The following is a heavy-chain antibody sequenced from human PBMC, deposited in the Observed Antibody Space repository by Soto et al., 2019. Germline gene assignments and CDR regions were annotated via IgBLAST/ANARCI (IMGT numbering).Heavy chain of an antibody. V-gene: IGHV4-30-4*01. CDR3: ARAGFSYGQLIF. CDR2: VFYSGAT. D-gene: IGHD3-10*01. J-gene: IGHJ4*02. CDR1: GGPIKTGDYY. Sequence: SETLSLTCNVSGGPIKTGDYYWNWIRQPPGKGLEWIGYVFYSGATNYSPSLKSRAAISMDTSKNQFSLSLTSVTAADTAVYYCARAGFSYGQLIFWGQGIRVTVSS.